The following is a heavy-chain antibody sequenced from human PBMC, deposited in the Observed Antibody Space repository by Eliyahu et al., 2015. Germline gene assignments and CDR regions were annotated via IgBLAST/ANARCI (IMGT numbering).Heavy chain of an antibody. V-gene: IGHV5-10-1*03. CDR3: ARPGYLPIIVGAVNLDY. Sequence: EVQLVQSGAEVKKPGESLRXXCKGSGYXFTSYWISXVRQMPGKGLEWMGRIDPSDSYTNYSPSFQGHVTISADKSISTAYLQWSSLKASDTAMYYCARPGYLPIIVGAVNLDYWGQGTLVTVSS. CDR1: GYXFTSYW. J-gene: IGHJ4*02. D-gene: IGHD1-26*01. CDR2: IDPSDSYT.